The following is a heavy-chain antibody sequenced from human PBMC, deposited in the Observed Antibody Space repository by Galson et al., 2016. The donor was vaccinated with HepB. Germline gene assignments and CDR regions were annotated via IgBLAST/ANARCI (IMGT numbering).Heavy chain of an antibody. CDR2: IDPSDSHP. CDR3: AIAQNTALAGLH. D-gene: IGHD6-19*01. Sequence: QSGAEVKKSGESLRISCKGSGYRFTTYWITWVRQRPGKGLEWMGRIDPSDSHPNYSPSFEGHVTISVDTSISTTYLHWRRLNTSDTAIYYCAIAQNTALAGLHWGQGTLATVSS. V-gene: IGHV5-10-1*01. CDR1: GYRFTTYW. J-gene: IGHJ4*02.